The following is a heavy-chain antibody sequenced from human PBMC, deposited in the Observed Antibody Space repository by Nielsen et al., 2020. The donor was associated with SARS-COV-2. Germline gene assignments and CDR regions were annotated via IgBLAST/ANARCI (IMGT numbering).Heavy chain of an antibody. D-gene: IGHD3-22*01. CDR3: AKSPRLVAYYYDSSGCMDV. CDR2: IYSGGST. J-gene: IGHJ6*02. CDR1: GFTVSSNY. Sequence: GESLKICCAASGFTVSSNYMSWVRQAPGKGLEWVSVIYSGGSTYYADSVKGRFTISRDNSKNTLYLQMNSLRAEDTAVYYCAKSPRLVAYYYDSSGCMDVWGQGTTVTVSS. V-gene: IGHV3-66*01.